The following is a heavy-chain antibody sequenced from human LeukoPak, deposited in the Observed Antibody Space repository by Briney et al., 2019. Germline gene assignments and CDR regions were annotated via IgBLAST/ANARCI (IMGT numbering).Heavy chain of an antibody. CDR1: GYTFTSYA. J-gene: IGHJ5*02. CDR2: INTNTGNP. Sequence: ASVNVSCKASGYTFTSYAMNWVRQAPGQGLEWMGWINTNTGNPTYAQGFTGRFVFSLDTSVSTAYLQISSLKAEDTAVYYCARVWAAAGTWWFDPWGQGTLVTVSS. D-gene: IGHD6-13*01. CDR3: ARVWAAAGTWWFDP. V-gene: IGHV7-4-1*02.